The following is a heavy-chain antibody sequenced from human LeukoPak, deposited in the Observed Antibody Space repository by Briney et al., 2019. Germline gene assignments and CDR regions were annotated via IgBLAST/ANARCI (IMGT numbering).Heavy chain of an antibody. V-gene: IGHV3-23*01. CDR1: GFTFSSYS. Sequence: GGSLRLSCAASGFTFSSYSMNCVRQAPGKGLEWVSAISGSGGNTYYADSVKGRFTISRDNSKNTLYLQMNSLRAEDTAVYYCAKAKTMTHDAFDIWGQGTMVTVSS. D-gene: IGHD3-22*01. CDR3: AKAKTMTHDAFDI. CDR2: ISGSGGNT. J-gene: IGHJ3*02.